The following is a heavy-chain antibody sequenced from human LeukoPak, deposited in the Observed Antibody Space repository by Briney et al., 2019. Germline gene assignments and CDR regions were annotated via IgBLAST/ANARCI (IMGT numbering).Heavy chain of an antibody. Sequence: SETLSLTCAVYGGPFSGYYWSWIRQPPGKGLEWIGEINHSGSTNYNPSLKSRVTISVDTSKNQFSLKLSSVTAADTAVYYCARGVWFDPWGQGTLVTVSS. CDR3: ARGVWFDP. J-gene: IGHJ5*02. CDR1: GGPFSGYY. CDR2: INHSGST. V-gene: IGHV4-34*01.